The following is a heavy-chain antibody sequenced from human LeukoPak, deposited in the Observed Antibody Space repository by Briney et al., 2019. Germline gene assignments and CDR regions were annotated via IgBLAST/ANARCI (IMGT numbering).Heavy chain of an antibody. Sequence: GGSLRLSCAASGFTFSSYAMSWVRQAPGKGLEWVSAISGSGGSTYYADSVRGRFTISRDNSKNTLYLQMNSLRAEDTAVYYCAKDPRGYSYAEFDYWGQGTLVTVSS. D-gene: IGHD5-18*01. CDR3: AKDPRGYSYAEFDY. CDR2: ISGSGGST. V-gene: IGHV3-23*01. CDR1: GFTFSSYA. J-gene: IGHJ4*02.